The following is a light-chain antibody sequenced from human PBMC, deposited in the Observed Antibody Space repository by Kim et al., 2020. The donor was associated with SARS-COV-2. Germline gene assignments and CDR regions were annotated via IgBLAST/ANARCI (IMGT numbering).Light chain of an antibody. J-gene: IGKJ4*01. Sequence: PGERDTLSCRASQSVGSNLAWYQQKPGQAPRLLIYGASTRATGIPARFSGSGSGTEFTLTISSLQSEDCAVYYCQQYNNWPPNLTFGGGTKVEIK. CDR3: QQYNNWPPNLT. CDR2: GAS. V-gene: IGKV3D-15*01. CDR1: QSVGSN.